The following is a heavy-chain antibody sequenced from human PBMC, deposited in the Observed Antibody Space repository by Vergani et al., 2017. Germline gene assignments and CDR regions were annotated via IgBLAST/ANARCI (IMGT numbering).Heavy chain of an antibody. CDR1: GGSLDIHSQT. Sequence: QVQLQESGPRLVKPSQTLSLTCSFSGGSLDIHSQTWGWIRQPAGEGREWIGLIDVKGNSNFSPSLVSRVTMSADASRSRFSLNLRSVTTSDTAVYYCVRVLHTSYILGAFDIWGQGIKVTVSS. D-gene: IGHD2-21*01. CDR2: IDVKGNS. CDR3: VRVLHTSYILGAFDI. J-gene: IGHJ3*02. V-gene: IGHV4-61*02.